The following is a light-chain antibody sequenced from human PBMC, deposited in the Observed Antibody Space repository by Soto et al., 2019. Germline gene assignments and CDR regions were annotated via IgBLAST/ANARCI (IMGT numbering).Light chain of an antibody. CDR3: SSYTTTSTLV. V-gene: IGLV2-14*01. J-gene: IGLJ7*01. CDR1: NRDVGSYNL. CDR2: EVR. Sequence: QSALTQPASVSGSPGQSITIACTGTNRDVGSYNLVSWYQQRPGEAPKLIISEVRNRPSGISYRFTGSKSGNTASLTISGLQAEDEADYYFSSYTTTSTLVFGGGTPLTVL.